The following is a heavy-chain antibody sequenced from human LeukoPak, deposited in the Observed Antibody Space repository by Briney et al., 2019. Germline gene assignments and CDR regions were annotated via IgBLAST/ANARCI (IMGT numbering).Heavy chain of an antibody. CDR3: ARSGAQGAVAGTGTDY. Sequence: SETLSLTCAVYGGSFSGYYWSWIRQPPGKGLEWIGEINHSGSTNYNPSLKSRVTTSVDTSKNQFSLKLSSVTAADTAVYYCARSGAQGAVAGTGTDYWGQGTLVTVSS. CDR2: INHSGST. J-gene: IGHJ4*02. CDR1: GGSFSGYY. D-gene: IGHD6-19*01. V-gene: IGHV4-34*01.